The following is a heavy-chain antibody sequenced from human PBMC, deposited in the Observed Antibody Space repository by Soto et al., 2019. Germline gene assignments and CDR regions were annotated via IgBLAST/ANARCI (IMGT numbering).Heavy chain of an antibody. CDR3: AKLYVPAAITSPCDY. V-gene: IGHV3-23*01. D-gene: IGHD2-2*01. Sequence: EVQLLESGGGLVQPGGSLRLSCAASGFTFSSYAMSWVRQAPGKGLEWVSAISGSGGSTYYADSVKGRFTSSRDNSKNTLDLQMNSLRAEDTAVYYCAKLYVPAAITSPCDYWGQGTLVTVSS. CDR2: ISGSGGST. CDR1: GFTFSSYA. J-gene: IGHJ4*02.